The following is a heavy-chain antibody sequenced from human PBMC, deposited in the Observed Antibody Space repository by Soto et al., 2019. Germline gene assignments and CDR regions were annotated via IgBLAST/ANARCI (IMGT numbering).Heavy chain of an antibody. D-gene: IGHD3-3*01. Sequence: ASVKVSCKASGYTFTRYGISWVRQAPGQGLEWMGWISGYNANTNYAENLQDRVTMTTDTSTNTAYMELRSLRSDDTAMYYCARVGIFGVVVPLLDSWGQWTLVTVS. V-gene: IGHV1-18*04. CDR3: ARVGIFGVVVPLLDS. CDR2: ISGYNANT. CDR1: GYTFTRYG. J-gene: IGHJ4*02.